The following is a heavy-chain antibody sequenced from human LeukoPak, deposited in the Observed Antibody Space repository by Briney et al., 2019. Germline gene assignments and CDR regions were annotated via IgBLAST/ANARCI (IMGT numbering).Heavy chain of an antibody. CDR1: GGSISDTSSY. CDR2: IFYSGTT. J-gene: IGHJ4*02. Sequence: PSETLSLTCSVSGGSISDTSSYWGWIRQPPGKGLEWIGSIFYSGTTHYSPSLKSRVTISVDTSKDHFSLELSSVTAADTAVYYCARHVAHSGSHGFWGQGTLVTVSS. CDR3: ARHVAHSGSHGF. D-gene: IGHD3-10*01. V-gene: IGHV4-39*01.